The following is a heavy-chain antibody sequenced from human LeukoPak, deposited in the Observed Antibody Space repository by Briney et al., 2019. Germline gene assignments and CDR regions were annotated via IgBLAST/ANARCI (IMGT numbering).Heavy chain of an antibody. CDR2: ISWNSGSI. Sequence: GGSLRLSCAASAFTFDDYAMHWVRQAPGKGLEWVSGISWNSGSIGYADSVKGRFTISRDNAKNSLYLQMNSLRAEDMALYYCAKATKSQLEPPNYFDYWGQGTLVTVSS. V-gene: IGHV3-9*03. J-gene: IGHJ4*02. CDR3: AKATKSQLEPPNYFDY. D-gene: IGHD1-1*01. CDR1: AFTFDDYA.